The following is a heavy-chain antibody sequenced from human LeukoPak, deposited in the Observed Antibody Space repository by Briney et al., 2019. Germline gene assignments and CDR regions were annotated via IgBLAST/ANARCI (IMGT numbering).Heavy chain of an antibody. D-gene: IGHD3-22*01. CDR3: AGGPEDDSSGYYAGYYFDY. V-gene: IGHV4-30-4*01. Sequence: KTSETLSLTCTVSGGSISSGDYYWSWIRQPPGKGLEWIGYIYYSGSTYYNPSLKSRVTISVDTSKNQFSLKLSSVTAADTAVYYCAGGPEDDSSGYYAGYYFDYWGQGTLVTVSS. CDR1: GGSISSGDYY. J-gene: IGHJ4*02. CDR2: IYYSGST.